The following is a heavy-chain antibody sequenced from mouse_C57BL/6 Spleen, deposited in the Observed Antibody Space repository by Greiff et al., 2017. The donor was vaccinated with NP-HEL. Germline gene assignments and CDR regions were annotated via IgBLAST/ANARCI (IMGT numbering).Heavy chain of an antibody. CDR2: INPSNGGT. J-gene: IGHJ4*01. D-gene: IGHD5-5*01. Sequence: QVQLQQPGTELVKPGASVKLSCKASGYTFTSYWMHWVKQRPGQGLEWIGNINPSNGGTNYNEKFKSKATLTVDKSSSTAYMRLSSLTSEDSAVYYCARSLPYYYAMDYWGQGTSVTVSS. CDR1: GYTFTSYW. CDR3: ARSLPYYYAMDY. V-gene: IGHV1-53*01.